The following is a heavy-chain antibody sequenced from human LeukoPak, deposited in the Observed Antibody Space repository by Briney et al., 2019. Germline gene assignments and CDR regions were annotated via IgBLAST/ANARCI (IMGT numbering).Heavy chain of an antibody. Sequence: PGGSLRLSCSGAGFTFRDSAFHWVRQAPGKGLEWVAVISDDGSKRFYADSVKGRFTISRDNSKNTLYLQMNSLRAEDTAVYYCARGPSDSYCSSTSCPELWWGQGTLVTVSS. CDR1: GFTFRDSA. D-gene: IGHD2-2*01. J-gene: IGHJ4*02. CDR2: ISDDGSKR. CDR3: ARGPSDSYCSSTSCPELW. V-gene: IGHV3-30*14.